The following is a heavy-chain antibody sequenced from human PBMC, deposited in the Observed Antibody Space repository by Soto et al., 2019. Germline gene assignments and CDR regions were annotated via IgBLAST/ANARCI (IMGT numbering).Heavy chain of an antibody. CDR3: ARFNMIVVVRGAFDI. V-gene: IGHV4-38-2*01. Sequence: SEALSSTCAGSVDSMSVGYCWGWIRQPPGQGLECIVSIYHSGSTYYNPYLKSRVTISVDTSNNQFSLKLSSVTAADTAVYYCARFNMIVVVRGAFDIWGQGTMVTVSS. J-gene: IGHJ3*02. CDR2: IYHSGST. D-gene: IGHD3-22*01. CDR1: VDSMSVGYC.